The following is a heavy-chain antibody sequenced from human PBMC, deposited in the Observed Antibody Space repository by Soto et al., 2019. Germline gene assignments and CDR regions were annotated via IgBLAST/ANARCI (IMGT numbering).Heavy chain of an antibody. D-gene: IGHD2-15*01. CDR2: ISAYNGNT. J-gene: IGHJ4*02. Sequence: ASVKVSCKASGYTFTSYGISWVRQAPGQGLEWMGWISAYNGNTNYAQKLQGRVTMTTDTSTSTAYMELRSLRSDDTAVYYCARSPTLGGSPYYFDYWGQGTLVTVSS. CDR1: GYTFTSYG. CDR3: ARSPTLGGSPYYFDY. V-gene: IGHV1-18*01.